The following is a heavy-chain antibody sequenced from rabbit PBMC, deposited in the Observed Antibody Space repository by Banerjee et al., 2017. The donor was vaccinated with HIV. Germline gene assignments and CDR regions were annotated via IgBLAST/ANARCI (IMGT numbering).Heavy chain of an antibody. J-gene: IGHJ4*01. CDR2: INTSTGNT. D-gene: IGHD6-1*01. CDR1: GSDISSNA. Sequence: QEQLVESGGGLVQPEGSLTLTCKASGSDISSNAMCWVRQAPGKGLELIACINTSTGNTVYASWAKGRFTISKTSSTTVTLQMTSLTAADTATYFCARDWADSNGYSYAYDLNLWGPGTLVTVS. V-gene: IGHV1S45*01. CDR3: ARDWADSNGYSYAYDLNL.